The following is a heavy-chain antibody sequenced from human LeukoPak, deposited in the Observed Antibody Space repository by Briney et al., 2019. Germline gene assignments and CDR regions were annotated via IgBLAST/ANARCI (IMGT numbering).Heavy chain of an antibody. Sequence: PGGSPRLSCEASGFSLSISGMNWVRQAPGKGLGWISYISSSGTTIYYADSVKGRFTISRDNAKNSLYLQMNSLGAEDTAVYYCGSYYVHGAFDIWGQGTMVTVSS. CDR1: GFSLSISG. CDR3: GSYYVHGAFDI. J-gene: IGHJ3*02. V-gene: IGHV3-48*04. D-gene: IGHD2/OR15-2a*01. CDR2: ISSSGTTI.